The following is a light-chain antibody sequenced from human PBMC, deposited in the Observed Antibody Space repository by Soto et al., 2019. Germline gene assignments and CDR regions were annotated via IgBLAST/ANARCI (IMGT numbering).Light chain of an antibody. CDR1: QTIRAY. Sequence: DIQRTQSPSSLSASVGDTVTISCRASQTIRAYLNWYQHKPGQAPKLLIYSASVLQTGVPSRFSGSGSGTDFTLTISSLQREDFETYYCQQSFSPPPITFGPGTTVDV. CDR2: SAS. J-gene: IGKJ3*01. CDR3: QQSFSPPPIT. V-gene: IGKV1-39*01.